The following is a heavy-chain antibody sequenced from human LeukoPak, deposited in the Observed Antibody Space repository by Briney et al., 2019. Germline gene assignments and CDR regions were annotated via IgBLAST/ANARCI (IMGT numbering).Heavy chain of an antibody. V-gene: IGHV1-69*05. Sequence: SVKVSCKASGGTFSSYAISWVRQAPGQGLEWMGGIIPIFGTANYAQKFQGRVTITTDESTSTAYMELSSLRSEDTAVYDCARGIHGYYYYMDVWGKGTTVTVSS. CDR2: IIPIFGTA. CDR3: ARGIHGYYYYMDV. J-gene: IGHJ6*03. D-gene: IGHD5-18*01. CDR1: GGTFSSYA.